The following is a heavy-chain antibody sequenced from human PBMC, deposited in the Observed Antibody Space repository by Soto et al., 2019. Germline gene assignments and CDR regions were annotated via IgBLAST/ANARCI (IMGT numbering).Heavy chain of an antibody. V-gene: IGHV3-48*02. J-gene: IGHJ5*02. Sequence: EVQLVQSGGGLVQPGGSLRLSCVDSGFSMYDYGMNWVRQAPGKGLEWVSYISSSSSVIYYADSVKGRFTISRDNAKNSVYLQMNRVRDEATAVYYCARDFLSGKPWGQGTLVTVSS. D-gene: IGHD3-10*01. CDR2: ISSSSSVI. CDR1: GFSMYDYG. CDR3: ARDFLSGKP.